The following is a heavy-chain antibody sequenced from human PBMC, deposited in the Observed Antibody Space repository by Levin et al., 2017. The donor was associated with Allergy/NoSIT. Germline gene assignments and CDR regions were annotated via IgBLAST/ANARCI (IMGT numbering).Heavy chain of an antibody. CDR1: GYTFTGYY. D-gene: IGHD2-15*01. V-gene: IGHV1-2*02. CDR3: ASEVVAATLSWFDP. J-gene: IGHJ5*02. Sequence: ASVKVSCKASGYTFTGYYMHWVRQAPGQGLEWMGWINPNSGGTNYAQKFQGRVTMTRDTSISTAYMELSRLRSDDTAVYYCASEVVAATLSWFDPWGQGTLVTVSS. CDR2: INPNSGGT.